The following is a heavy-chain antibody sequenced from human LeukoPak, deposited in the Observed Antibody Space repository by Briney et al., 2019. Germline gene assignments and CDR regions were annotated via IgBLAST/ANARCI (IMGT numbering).Heavy chain of an antibody. V-gene: IGHV1-69*06. Sequence: SVKVSCKASGGTFSSYAISWVRQAPGQGLEWMGGIIPIFGTANYAQKFQGRVTITADKSTSTAYMELSSLRSEDTAVYYCASSKLGYSYGPGSNWFDPRGQGTLVTVSS. CDR2: IIPIFGTA. J-gene: IGHJ5*02. CDR3: ASSKLGYSYGPGSNWFDP. CDR1: GGTFSSYA. D-gene: IGHD5-18*01.